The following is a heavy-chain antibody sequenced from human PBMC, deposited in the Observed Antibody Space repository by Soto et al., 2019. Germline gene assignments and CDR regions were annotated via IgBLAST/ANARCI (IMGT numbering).Heavy chain of an antibody. J-gene: IGHJ2*01. CDR2: IYYTGYT. D-gene: IGHD5-18*01. V-gene: IGHV4-39*01. Sequence: SETLSLTCTVSGGPVSSSSYYWGWIRQAPGKGLEWLATIYYTGYTYHNPSLKSHVTISVDTSKNQFSLKLTSVTAADAALYYCARSAIATHWFFDLWGRGTLVTVSS. CDR3: ARSAIATHWFFDL. CDR1: GGPVSSSSYY.